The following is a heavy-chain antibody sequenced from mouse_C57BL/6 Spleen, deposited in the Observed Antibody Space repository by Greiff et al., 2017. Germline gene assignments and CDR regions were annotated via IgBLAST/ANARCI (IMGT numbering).Heavy chain of an antibody. CDR2: IYPSDSET. CDR1: GYTFTSYW. J-gene: IGHJ2*01. Sequence: QVQLQQPGAELVRPGSSVKLSCKASGYTFTSYWMDWVKQRPGQGLEWIGNIYPSDSETHYNQTFKDKATLTVDKSSSTAYMQLSSLTSEDSAVYYCARANYYYCSSYVDYWGQGTTLTVSS. CDR3: ARANYYYCSSYVDY. V-gene: IGHV1-61*01. D-gene: IGHD1-1*01.